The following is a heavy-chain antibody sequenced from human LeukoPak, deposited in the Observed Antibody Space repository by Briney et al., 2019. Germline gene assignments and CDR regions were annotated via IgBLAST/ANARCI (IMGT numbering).Heavy chain of an antibody. D-gene: IGHD1-1*01. V-gene: IGHV1-18*01. J-gene: IGHJ6*03. CDR2: ISTYNGNT. Sequence: GASVKVSCKASNYTFIDYRISWVRQAPGQGLEWMGWISTYNGNTDFAQKFQGRVTMTTDTSTSTAYMELRSLRSDDTAVYYCARDQPLGDNWNDGDYYYYYMDVWGKGTTVTVSS. CDR3: ARDQPLGDNWNDGDYYYYYMDV. CDR1: NYTFIDYR.